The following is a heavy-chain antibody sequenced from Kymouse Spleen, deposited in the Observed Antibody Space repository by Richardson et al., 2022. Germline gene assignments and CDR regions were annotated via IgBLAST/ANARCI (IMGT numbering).Heavy chain of an antibody. CDR3: ARTYYDILTGYYTYFDY. CDR2: IYHSGST. V-gene: IGHV4-4*02. D-gene: IGHD3-9*01. CDR1: GGSISSSNW. Sequence: QVQLQESGPGLVKPSGTLSLTCAVSGGSISSSNWWSWVRQPPGKGLEWIGEIYHSGSTNYNPSLKSRVTISVDKSKNQFSLKLSSVTAADTAVYYCARTYYDILTGYYTYFDYWGQGTLVTVSS. J-gene: IGHJ4*02.